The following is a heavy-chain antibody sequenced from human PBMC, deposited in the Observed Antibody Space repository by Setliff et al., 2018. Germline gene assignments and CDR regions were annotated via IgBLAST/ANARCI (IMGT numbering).Heavy chain of an antibody. D-gene: IGHD3-10*01. CDR1: GFTFGGFPFGSYS. J-gene: IGHJ4*02. Sequence: PGGSLRLSCAASGFTFGGFPFGSYSMHWVRQAPGKGLEWLASINPHGSEKYYADSVKGRFTISRDNAKNSLSLQMNNLRTEDTAVYYCFGAGTCSYWGQGTLVTVSS. CDR3: FGAGTCSY. CDR2: INPHGSEK. V-gene: IGHV3-7*01.